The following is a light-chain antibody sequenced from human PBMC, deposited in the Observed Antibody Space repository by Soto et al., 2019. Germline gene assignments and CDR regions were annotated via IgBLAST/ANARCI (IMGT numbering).Light chain of an antibody. V-gene: IGKV3-20*01. J-gene: IGKJ1*01. Sequence: EDVLTQSPGTLSLSPGDTATLFCRASQSVTINSLAWYQQKPGQTPRLLIYAASTRASGIPDRFSGSGSGTDFTLTISRLEPEDFALYYCQQYGSSPLTFGQGTKVDI. CDR3: QQYGSSPLT. CDR1: QSVTINS. CDR2: AAS.